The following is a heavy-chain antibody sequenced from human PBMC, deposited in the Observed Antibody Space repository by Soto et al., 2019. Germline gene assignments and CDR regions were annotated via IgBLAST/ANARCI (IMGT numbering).Heavy chain of an antibody. J-gene: IGHJ4*02. CDR3: ANVGIFARSWYLPDY. Sequence: GGSLRLSCAASGFTFSSYVMSWVRQAPGKGLEWVSAISGSGGSTFYADSVKGRFTISRDNSKNTLYLQMNSLRAEDTAVYYCANVGIFARSWYLPDYWGQGTLVTVSS. CDR1: GFTFSSYV. CDR2: ISGSGGST. V-gene: IGHV3-23*01. D-gene: IGHD6-13*01.